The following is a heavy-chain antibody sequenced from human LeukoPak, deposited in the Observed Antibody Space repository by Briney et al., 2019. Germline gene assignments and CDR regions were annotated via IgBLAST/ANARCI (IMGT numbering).Heavy chain of an antibody. CDR2: INQEVSEK. CDR3: ATHPQDSSGYIDY. Sequence: GGSLRLSCAAAGFTFSSYWMSWVRQAPGKGLEWVANINQEVSEKYYVDSVKGRFTIARYNAKNSLYLQMNSLRAEDTAVYYCATHPQDSSGYIDYWGQGTLVTVSS. D-gene: IGHD3-22*01. V-gene: IGHV3-7*01. CDR1: GFTFSSYW. J-gene: IGHJ4*02.